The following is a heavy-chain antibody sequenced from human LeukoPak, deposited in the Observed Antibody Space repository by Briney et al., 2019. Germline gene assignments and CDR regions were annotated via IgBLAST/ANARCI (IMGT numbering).Heavy chain of an antibody. CDR1: GGSTSSDY. V-gene: IGHV4-59*12. J-gene: IGHJ3*02. CDR3: ARFRSVVVVAATHDAFDI. CDR2: VYNSGDT. D-gene: IGHD2-15*01. Sequence: ASETLSLTCTVSGGSTSSDYWSWIRQSPGKGLEWVGYVYNSGDTGKNPSLKSRVTILLDTSKNQFSLKLSSVTAADTAVYYCARFRSVVVVAATHDAFDIWGQGTMVTVSS.